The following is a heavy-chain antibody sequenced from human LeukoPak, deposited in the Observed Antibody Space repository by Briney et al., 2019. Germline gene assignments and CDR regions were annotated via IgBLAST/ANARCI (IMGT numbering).Heavy chain of an antibody. Sequence: ASVKVSCKASGYTFTGHYMHWVRQAPGQGLEWMGWINPNSGGTNYAQRFQGRVTMTRDTSISTAYMELSRLRSDDTAVYYCATLSSGRRESQNFDYWGQGTLVTVSS. CDR1: GYTFTGHY. V-gene: IGHV1-2*02. CDR2: INPNSGGT. D-gene: IGHD3-10*01. CDR3: ATLSSGRRESQNFDY. J-gene: IGHJ4*02.